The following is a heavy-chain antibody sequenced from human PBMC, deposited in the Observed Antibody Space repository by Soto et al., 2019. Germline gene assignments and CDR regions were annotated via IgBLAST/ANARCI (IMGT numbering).Heavy chain of an antibody. Sequence: GASAKVSCKASGYTFTSYAMHWVRQAPGQRLEWMGWINAGNGNTKYSQKFQGRVTITRDTSASTAYMELSSLRSEDTAVYYCARVLDTAMSYYYYGMDVWGQGTTVTVSS. V-gene: IGHV1-3*01. CDR3: ARVLDTAMSYYYYGMDV. D-gene: IGHD5-18*01. CDR2: INAGNGNT. J-gene: IGHJ6*02. CDR1: GYTFTSYA.